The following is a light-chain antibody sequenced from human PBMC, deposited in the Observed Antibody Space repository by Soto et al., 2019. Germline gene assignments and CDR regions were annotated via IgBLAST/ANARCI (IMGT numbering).Light chain of an antibody. CDR1: QSVSNDF. CDR2: GAS. CDR3: QQYGSSPPRT. J-gene: IGKJ5*01. Sequence: VVKRLAATLPLSPEEKATLSCRASQSVSNDFLAWYQQKPGQAPRLLIYGASTRATDFPDRLSGSGSGADFTLTISKLEPEDFAVYYCQQYGSSPPRTFGQGTRLE. V-gene: IGKV3-20*01.